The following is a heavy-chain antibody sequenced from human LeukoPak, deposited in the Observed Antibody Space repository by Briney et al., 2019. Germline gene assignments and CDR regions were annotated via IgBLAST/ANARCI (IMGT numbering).Heavy chain of an antibody. CDR1: GFTFSYYN. CDR3: ARDPWTNYGDYVRFDY. CDR2: ISSSSTYI. V-gene: IGHV3-21*01. D-gene: IGHD4-17*01. J-gene: IGHJ4*02. Sequence: GGSLRPSCAASGFTFSYYNMNWVRQAPGKGLEWVSSISSSSTYIYYADSVKGRFTISRDNAKNSLYLEMNSLRAEDTAVYYCARDPWTNYGDYVRFDYWGQGTLVTVSS.